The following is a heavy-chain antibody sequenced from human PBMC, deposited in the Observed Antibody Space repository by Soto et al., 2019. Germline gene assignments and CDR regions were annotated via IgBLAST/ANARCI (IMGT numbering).Heavy chain of an antibody. D-gene: IGHD1-26*01. CDR2: IYYSGST. CDR3: ARKAWDSGACYASFDS. V-gene: IGHV4-59*08. J-gene: IGHJ4*02. CDR1: GGSISSYY. Sequence: SETLSLTCTVSGGSISSYYWSWIRQPPGKGLEWIGYIYYSGSTNYNPSLKSRVTISVDTSKNQFSLKLSSVTAADTAVYYCARKAWDSGACYASFDSWGRGPLVTVS.